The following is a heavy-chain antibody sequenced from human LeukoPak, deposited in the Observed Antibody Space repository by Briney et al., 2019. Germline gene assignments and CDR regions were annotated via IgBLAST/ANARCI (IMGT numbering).Heavy chain of an antibody. CDR2: IWYDGSNK. V-gene: IGHV3-33*01. CDR1: GFTFSSYG. CDR3: ARDGDYYDSSGYPDY. Sequence: QTGGSLRLSCAASGFTFSSYGMHWVRQAPGKGLEWVAVIWYDGSNKYYADSVKGRFTISRDNSKNTLYLQMNSLRAEDTAVYYCARDGDYYDSSGYPDYWGQGTLVTVSS. D-gene: IGHD3-22*01. J-gene: IGHJ4*02.